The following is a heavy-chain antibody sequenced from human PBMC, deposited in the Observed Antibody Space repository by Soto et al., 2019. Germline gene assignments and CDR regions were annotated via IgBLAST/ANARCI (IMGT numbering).Heavy chain of an antibody. CDR1: GFTFSTYA. CDR3: ASPPVGATPYYYHGMDV. J-gene: IGHJ6*02. CDR2: ISVGGGST. D-gene: IGHD1-26*01. Sequence: EVQLLESGGGLVHLGGSLRLSCAASGFTFSTYAMSWVRQAPGKGLEWVSLISVGGGSTYYADSVKGRFTISRDNSKNTLYLQMSSLRAEDTAVYYCASPPVGATPYYYHGMDVWGQGTTVTVSS. V-gene: IGHV3-23*01.